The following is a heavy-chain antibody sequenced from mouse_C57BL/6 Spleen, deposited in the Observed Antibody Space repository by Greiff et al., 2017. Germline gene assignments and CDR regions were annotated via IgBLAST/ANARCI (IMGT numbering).Heavy chain of an antibody. CDR1: GYTFTGYW. J-gene: IGHJ3*01. Sequence: VQLVESGAELMKPGASMKLSCKATGYTFTGYWIEWVKQRPGHGLEWIGEILPGSGSTNYNEKFKGKATFTADTSSNTAYMQLSSLTSEDSAVYYCARGGYGNYVTWFAYWGQGTLVTVSA. CDR2: ILPGSGST. D-gene: IGHD2-10*02. CDR3: ARGGYGNYVTWFAY. V-gene: IGHV1-9*01.